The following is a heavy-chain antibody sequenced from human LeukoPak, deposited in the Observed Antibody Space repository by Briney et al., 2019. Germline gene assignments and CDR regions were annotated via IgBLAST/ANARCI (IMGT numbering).Heavy chain of an antibody. CDR1: GFTFSTYW. J-gene: IGHJ4*02. CDR3: ARDGGSRGVPLDC. V-gene: IGHV3-74*01. CDR2: INSDGTVA. D-gene: IGHD2-15*01. Sequence: GGSLRLSCAASGFTFSTYWMHWVRQAPGKGLVWVSRINSDGTVANYADSVKGRFTISRDNAKDTVYLQMNSLRAEDTALYFCARDGGSRGVPLDCWGQGTLVTVSS.